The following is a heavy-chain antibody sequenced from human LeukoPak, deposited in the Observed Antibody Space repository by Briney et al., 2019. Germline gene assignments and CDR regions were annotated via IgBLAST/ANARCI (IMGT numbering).Heavy chain of an antibody. J-gene: IGHJ5*02. V-gene: IGHV3-33*01. Sequence: GGSLRLSCAASGFTFSSYGMHWVRQAPGKGLEWVAVIWYDGSNKYYADSVKGRFTISRDNSKNTLYLQMNSLRAEDTAVYYCARGAYYDFWSGYPKYNWFDPWGQGTLVTVSS. D-gene: IGHD3-3*01. CDR1: GFTFSSYG. CDR3: ARGAYYDFWSGYPKYNWFDP. CDR2: IWYDGSNK.